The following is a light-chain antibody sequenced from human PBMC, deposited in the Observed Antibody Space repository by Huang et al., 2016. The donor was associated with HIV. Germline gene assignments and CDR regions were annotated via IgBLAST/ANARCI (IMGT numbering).Light chain of an antibody. V-gene: IGKV3-11*01. CDR2: DAS. CDR1: QSVDSY. Sequence: EIVLTQSPATLSLSPGERATLSCRASQSVDSYLAWYQQKPGQAPRLLIYDASTRATGIPARFSGSGSGTDFTLTISSLEPEDIAVYYCQQRDNWPRFGGGTKVEIK. CDR3: QQRDNWPR. J-gene: IGKJ4*01.